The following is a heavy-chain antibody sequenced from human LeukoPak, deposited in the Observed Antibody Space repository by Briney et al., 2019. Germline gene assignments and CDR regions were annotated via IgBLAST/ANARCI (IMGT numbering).Heavy chain of an antibody. J-gene: IGHJ4*02. V-gene: IGHV3-53*01. CDR2: VYTGGST. D-gene: IGHD6-13*01. Sequence: GGSLRLSCAASGFAVSSNYMTWVRQAPGKGLEWVSVVYTGGSTYSADSVKGRFTISRGNSKNTLYLQMNSLRAEDTAVYYCARGLAAAGLYFDYWGQGTLVTVSS. CDR3: ARGLAAAGLYFDY. CDR1: GFAVSSNY.